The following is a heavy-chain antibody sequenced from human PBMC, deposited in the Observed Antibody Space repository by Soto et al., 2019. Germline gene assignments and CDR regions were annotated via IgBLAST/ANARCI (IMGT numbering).Heavy chain of an antibody. D-gene: IGHD3-10*01. CDR3: ARHITMVRGGYGMDV. CDR2: IYPGDSDT. J-gene: IGHJ6*02. Sequence: GESLKISCKGSGYSFTSYWIGRVRQMPGKGLEWMGIIYPGDSDTRYSPSFQGQVTISADKSISTAYLQWSSLKASDTAMYYCARHITMVRGGYGMDVWGQGTTVTVSS. CDR1: GYSFTSYW. V-gene: IGHV5-51*01.